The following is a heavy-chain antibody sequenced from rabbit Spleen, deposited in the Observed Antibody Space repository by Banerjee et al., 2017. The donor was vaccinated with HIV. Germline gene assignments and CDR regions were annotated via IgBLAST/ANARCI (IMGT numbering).Heavy chain of an antibody. CDR2: IDAGSSGFT. CDR1: GVSFSLSSY. CDR3: VRDQAGDADFGPYYLNL. V-gene: IGHV1S40*01. D-gene: IGHD6-1*01. J-gene: IGHJ4*01. Sequence: QSLEESGGDLFKPGASLTLTCTASGVSFSLSSYMCRVRQAPGKGLEWIACIDAGSSGFTYFATWAKGRFTFSSHNAQNTLYLQLSSLTAADTATYFCVRDQAGDADFGPYYLNLWGPVTLVTVS.